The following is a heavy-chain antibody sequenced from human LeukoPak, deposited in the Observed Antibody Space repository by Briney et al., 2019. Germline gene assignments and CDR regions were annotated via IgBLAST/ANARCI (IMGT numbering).Heavy chain of an antibody. Sequence: SDTLSLTCTVSGGSISSSSYYGGWIRQPPGKGLEWIGSIYYSGSTYYNPYLKSRVTISVDTSKNQFSLELSSVTAADTAVYYCARDYRGSGSYYRDWFDPWGQGTLVTVSS. J-gene: IGHJ5*02. D-gene: IGHD3-10*01. CDR2: IYYSGST. CDR1: GGSISSSSYY. V-gene: IGHV4-39*02. CDR3: ARDYRGSGSYYRDWFDP.